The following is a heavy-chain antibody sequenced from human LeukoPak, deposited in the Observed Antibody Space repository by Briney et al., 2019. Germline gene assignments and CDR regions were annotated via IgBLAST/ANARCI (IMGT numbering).Heavy chain of an antibody. D-gene: IGHD5-24*01. CDR3: ARELLGHGYNSGDFDY. V-gene: IGHV3-7*01. CDR1: GFTFSSYW. J-gene: IGHJ4*02. Sequence: GGSLRLSCATSGFTFSSYWMNWVRQAPGKGLEWVANIKQDGSEKYYVDSVKGRFTISRDNAKNSLYLQMNSLRAEDTAVYYCARELLGHGYNSGDFDYWGQGTLVTVSS. CDR2: IKQDGSEK.